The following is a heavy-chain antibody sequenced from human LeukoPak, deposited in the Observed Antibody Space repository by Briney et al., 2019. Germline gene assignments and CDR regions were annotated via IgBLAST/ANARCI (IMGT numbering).Heavy chain of an antibody. CDR1: GFTFSGYA. CDR2: ISGSAGST. D-gene: IGHD3-22*01. V-gene: IGHV3-23*01. J-gene: IGHJ4*02. CDR3: AKLRDFYDSTGYSRFPY. Sequence: PGGSLRRSCAAAGFTFSGYARGWDSQAPGKGLEWVSAISGSAGSTYYADSVKGRFTISRDNSKNSLYLQMNSLRAEDTAVYYCAKLRDFYDSTGYSRFPYWGQGTLVTVSS.